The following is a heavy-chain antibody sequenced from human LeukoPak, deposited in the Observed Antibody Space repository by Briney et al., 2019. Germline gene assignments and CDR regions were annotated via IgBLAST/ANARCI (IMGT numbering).Heavy chain of an antibody. CDR3: TRLREYYDILTGPNLYYYYGMDV. CDR2: IRSKANSYAT. Sequence: GGSLRLSCAASGFTFSGSAMHWVRQASGKGLEWVGRIRSKANSYATAYAASVKGRFTISRDDSKNTAYLQMHSLKTEDTAVYYCTRLREYYDILTGPNLYYYYGMDVWGQGTTVTVSS. V-gene: IGHV3-73*01. CDR1: GFTFSGSA. D-gene: IGHD3-9*01. J-gene: IGHJ6*02.